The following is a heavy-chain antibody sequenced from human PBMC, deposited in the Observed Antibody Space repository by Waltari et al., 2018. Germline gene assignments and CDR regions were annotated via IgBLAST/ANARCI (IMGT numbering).Heavy chain of an antibody. CDR3: AKESPIYYGDYLTPLDY. J-gene: IGHJ4*02. V-gene: IGHV3-23*01. CDR2: ISGSGGST. CDR1: GFTFSSYA. Sequence: EVQLLESGGGLVQPGGSLRLSCAASGFTFSSYAMSWVRQAPGKGLEWVSAISGSGGSTYYEDSVKGRFTISRDNSKNTLYLQMNSLRAEDTAVYYCAKESPIYYGDYLTPLDYWGQGTLVTVSS. D-gene: IGHD4-17*01.